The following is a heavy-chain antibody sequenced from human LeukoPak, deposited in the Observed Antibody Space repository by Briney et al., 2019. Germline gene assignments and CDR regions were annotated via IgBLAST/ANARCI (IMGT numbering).Heavy chain of an antibody. CDR1: GGSISSYY. J-gene: IGHJ5*02. Sequence: SETLSLTCTVSGGSISSYYWSWIRQPAGKGLEWIGRIYTSGSTNYNPSLKSRVTMSVDTSKNQFSLKLSSVTAADTAVYYCARDSMDCSSTSCSNWFDPWGQGTLVTVSS. V-gene: IGHV4-4*07. CDR2: IYTSGST. D-gene: IGHD2-2*01. CDR3: ARDSMDCSSTSCSNWFDP.